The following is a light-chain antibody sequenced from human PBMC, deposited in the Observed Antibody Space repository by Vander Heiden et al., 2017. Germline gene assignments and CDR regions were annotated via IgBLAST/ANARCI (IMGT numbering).Light chain of an antibody. CDR3: QRIYSIPSST. Sequence: DIQMTQSPSSLSASVGDRVTITCRASQRISKYLNWYQQKAGKDPKVLIYAASYFESGVPSRFRGSGSETEFTLTISSLQPEDFATYYCQRIYSIPSSTFGCGAKADI. CDR1: QRISKY. J-gene: IGKJ3*01. V-gene: IGKV1-39*01. CDR2: AAS.